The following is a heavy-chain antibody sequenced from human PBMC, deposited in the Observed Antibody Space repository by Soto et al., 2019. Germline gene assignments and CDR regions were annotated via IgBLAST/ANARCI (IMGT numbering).Heavy chain of an antibody. D-gene: IGHD6-13*01. CDR2: ISAYNGNT. CDR3: ARARGAAAGNSFQH. V-gene: IGHV1-18*01. J-gene: IGHJ1*01. CDR1: GYTFTSYG. Sequence: GESLKVSCKASGYTFTSYGISWVRQAPGQGLEWMGWISAYNGNTNYAQKLQGRVTMTTDTSTSTAYMELRSLRSDDTAVYYCARARGAAAGNSFQHWGQGTLVTVSS.